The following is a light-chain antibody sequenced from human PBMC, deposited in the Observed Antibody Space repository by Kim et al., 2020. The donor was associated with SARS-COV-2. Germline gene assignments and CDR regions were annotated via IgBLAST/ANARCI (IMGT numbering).Light chain of an antibody. Sequence: SYELTQPPSVSVSPGQTASIPCSGDKLGDKSVSWYQQRPGQSPVLAIFQNMKRPSGISERFSGSNSGNTAILTISGTQPMDEADYYCQAWVSTTVVFGGG. CDR3: QAWVSTTVV. CDR2: QNM. J-gene: IGLJ2*01. V-gene: IGLV3-1*01. CDR1: KLGDKS.